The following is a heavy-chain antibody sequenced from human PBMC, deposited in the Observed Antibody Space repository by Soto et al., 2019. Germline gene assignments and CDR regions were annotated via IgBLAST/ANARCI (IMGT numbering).Heavy chain of an antibody. CDR2: ISSTTNYI. Sequence: GGSLRLSCAASGFTFTRYSMNWVRQAPGKGLEWVSSISSTTNYIYYGDSMKGRFTISRDNAKNSLYLEMNSLRAEDTAVYCCAREAEDLSSNFDYWGQGTLVTVSS. D-gene: IGHD6-6*01. CDR3: AREAEDLSSNFDY. V-gene: IGHV3-21*06. CDR1: GFTFTRYS. J-gene: IGHJ4*02.